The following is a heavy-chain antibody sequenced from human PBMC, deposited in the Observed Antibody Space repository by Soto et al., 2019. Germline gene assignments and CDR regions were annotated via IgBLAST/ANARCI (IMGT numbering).Heavy chain of an antibody. CDR2: IGHSGNT. V-gene: IGHV3-23*01. D-gene: IGHD1-1*01. J-gene: IGHJ6*02. Sequence: GGSLRLSCAVSGFTFSSYGMRWVRQAPGQGLEWVSSIGHSGNTYYSDSVKGRFTISRDNSENTLYLQMGSLRAEDTATYYCAKLLHNSHYNVMDVWGRGTTVTVSS. CDR3: AKLLHNSHYNVMDV. CDR1: GFTFSSYG.